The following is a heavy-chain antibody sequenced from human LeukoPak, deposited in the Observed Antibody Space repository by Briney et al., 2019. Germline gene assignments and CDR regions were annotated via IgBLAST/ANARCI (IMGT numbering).Heavy chain of an antibody. CDR2: INHSGST. CDR3: ARIGGRGVSYYDY. V-gene: IGHV4-34*01. CDR1: GGSFSGYY. J-gene: IGHJ4*02. Sequence: SETLSLTCAVYGGSFSGYYWSWIRQPPGKGLEWIGEINHSGSTNYNPSLKSRVTISVDTSKNQFSLKLSSVTAADTAVYYCARIGGRGVSYYDYWGQGTLVTVSS. D-gene: IGHD3-10*01.